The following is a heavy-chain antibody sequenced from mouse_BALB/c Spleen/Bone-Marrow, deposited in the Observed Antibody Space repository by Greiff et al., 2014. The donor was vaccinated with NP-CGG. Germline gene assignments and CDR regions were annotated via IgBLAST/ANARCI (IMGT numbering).Heavy chain of an antibody. J-gene: IGHJ2*01. Sequence: QVQLQQSGAELVKPGTSVKMSCKASGYTFTSYWMHWVKQRPGQGLEWIGDIYPGSDSTNYNEKFKSKATLTVDTSSSTAYMQLSSLTSEDFAVYYRARRGYYDDYYFAYWGQGTTPPVPS. V-gene: IGHV1-55*01. CDR2: IYPGSDST. D-gene: IGHD1-1*01. CDR1: GYTFTSYW. CDR3: ARRGYYDDYYFAY.